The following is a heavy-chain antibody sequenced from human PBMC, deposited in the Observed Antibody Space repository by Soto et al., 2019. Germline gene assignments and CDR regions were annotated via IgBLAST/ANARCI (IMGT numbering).Heavy chain of an antibody. CDR1: GFAFRRYN. CDR3: ASATVVAGTLDF. CDR2: ISSGSSNI. J-gene: IGHJ4*02. Sequence: EVQLVESGGGLVKPGGSMTLSCAGSGFAFRRYNMNWVRQPPGKGLEWVASISSGSSNIYYADSVKGRFTISRDNAKDSLYLQMDSLRAEDSAVYYCASATVVAGTLDFWGQGTLLTVSS. D-gene: IGHD2-15*01. V-gene: IGHV3-21*01.